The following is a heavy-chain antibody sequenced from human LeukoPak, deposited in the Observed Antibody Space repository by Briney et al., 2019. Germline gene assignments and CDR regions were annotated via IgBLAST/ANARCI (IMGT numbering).Heavy chain of an antibody. CDR1: GGSISSYY. CDR2: IYTSGST. Sequence: SETLSLTCTVSGGSISSYYWSWIRQPAGKGLEWIGRIYTSGSTNYNPSLKSRVTMSVDTSKNQFSLKLSSVTAADTAVYYCARDRPPDSSSWWGFVYWGQGTLVTVSS. V-gene: IGHV4-4*07. J-gene: IGHJ4*02. D-gene: IGHD6-13*01. CDR3: ARDRPPDSSSWWGFVY.